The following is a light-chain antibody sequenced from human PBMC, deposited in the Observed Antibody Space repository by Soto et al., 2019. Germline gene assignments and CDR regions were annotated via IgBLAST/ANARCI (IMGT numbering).Light chain of an antibody. Sequence: EVVMTQSPATLSVSPGERATLSCRASRGIGSTLAWYQQKPGQTPRLLIYDVSILESGVPSRFSGSESGADFTLTISSLRPDDFATFYCQQYKFYPYTFGQGTRL. CDR2: DVS. CDR3: QQYKFYPYT. CDR1: RGIGST. J-gene: IGKJ2*01. V-gene: IGKV3-15*01.